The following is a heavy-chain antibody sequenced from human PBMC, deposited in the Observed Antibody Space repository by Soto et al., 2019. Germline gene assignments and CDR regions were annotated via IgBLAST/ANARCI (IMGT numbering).Heavy chain of an antibody. CDR1: GGSITNYY. Sequence: QVQLQQSGPGLVKPSETLSLMCTVSGGSITNYYWSWIRQSPAKGLEWIGYVSDSGSTKYNPSLKSRVTISVDTSKNQFSLKLTSVTAADTAVYYCARERVGHSAMDVWGQGTMVTVSS. CDR2: VSDSGST. D-gene: IGHD1-26*01. J-gene: IGHJ6*02. V-gene: IGHV4-59*12. CDR3: ARERVGHSAMDV.